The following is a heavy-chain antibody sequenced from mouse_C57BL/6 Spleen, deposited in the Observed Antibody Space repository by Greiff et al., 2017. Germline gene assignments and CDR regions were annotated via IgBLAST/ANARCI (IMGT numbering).Heavy chain of an antibody. J-gene: IGHJ2*01. Sequence: VQLQQSGPELVKPGASVKISCKASGYAFSSSWMNWVKQRPGKGLEWIGRIYPGDGDTKYNGKFKGKATLTAAKSSSTAYMQLSSLTSEDSAVYFCARREALYGYDAHFDYWGQGTTLTVSS. CDR1: GYAFSSSW. V-gene: IGHV1-82*01. D-gene: IGHD2-2*01. CDR3: ARREALYGYDAHFDY. CDR2: IYPGDGDT.